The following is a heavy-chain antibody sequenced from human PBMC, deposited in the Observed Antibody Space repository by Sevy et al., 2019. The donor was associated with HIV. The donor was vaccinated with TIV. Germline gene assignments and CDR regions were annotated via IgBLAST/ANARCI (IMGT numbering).Heavy chain of an antibody. Sequence: ASVKVSCKASGGTFSSYAISWVRQAPGQGLEWMGGIIPIFGTANYAQKFQRRVTITADESTSTAYMELSSLRSEDTAVYYCARVWSSSYYYYYGMDVWGQGTTVTVSS. D-gene: IGHD6-6*01. V-gene: IGHV1-69*13. CDR1: GGTFSSYA. CDR3: ARVWSSSYYYYYGMDV. J-gene: IGHJ6*02. CDR2: IIPIFGTA.